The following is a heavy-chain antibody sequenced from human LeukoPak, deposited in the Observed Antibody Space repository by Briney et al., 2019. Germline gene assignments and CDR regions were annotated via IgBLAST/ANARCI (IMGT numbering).Heavy chain of an antibody. CDR2: IYYTGNT. D-gene: IGHD2-15*01. Sequence: SETLSLTSIVSGDSITNYFWSWIRQPPGKGREWIGYIYYTGNTNYKPCLKSRVTISVDTSTNQFSLRLRSVTAADTAVYYCARGRVAYSAYYFDYWGRGTLVTVSS. V-gene: IGHV4-59*01. CDR3: ARGRVAYSAYYFDY. CDR1: GDSITNYF. J-gene: IGHJ4*02.